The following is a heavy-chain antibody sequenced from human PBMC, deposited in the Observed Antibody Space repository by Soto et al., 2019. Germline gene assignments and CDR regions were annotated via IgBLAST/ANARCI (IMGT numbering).Heavy chain of an antibody. Sequence: QVQLVESGGGVVQPGRSLSLSCAASGFTFSDYPMHWVRQAPGKGLEWVAVISYDGRVKYYVDSVKGRFTISRDDSKNTLYLQMTSLRVDDTAVYYCARDFLVGAPDYFDYWGQGTLVTVSS. V-gene: IGHV3-30*04. CDR3: ARDFLVGAPDYFDY. D-gene: IGHD1-26*01. CDR1: GFTFSDYP. CDR2: ISYDGRVK. J-gene: IGHJ4*02.